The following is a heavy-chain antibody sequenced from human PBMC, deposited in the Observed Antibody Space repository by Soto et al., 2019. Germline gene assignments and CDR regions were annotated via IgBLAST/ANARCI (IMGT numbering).Heavy chain of an antibody. CDR1: GYNFNTYW. CDR2: IYPGDSDS. Sequence: PGESLKISCEASGYNFNTYWIGWVRQMPGRGLEWMAVIYPGDSDSKYSPSFEDHITISADRSINTAYLQWDSLKASDTAIYFCARLAAAATFMNYWGQGTPVTVSS. D-gene: IGHD6-13*01. CDR3: ARLAAAATFMNY. V-gene: IGHV5-51*01. J-gene: IGHJ4*02.